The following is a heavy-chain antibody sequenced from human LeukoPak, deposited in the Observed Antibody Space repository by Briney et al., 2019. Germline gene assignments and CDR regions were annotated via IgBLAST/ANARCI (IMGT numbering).Heavy chain of an antibody. V-gene: IGHV3-23*01. CDR1: GFTFSSYA. CDR3: AKELTTERTPGVDS. CDR2: ISGSGDTT. J-gene: IGHJ4*02. Sequence: GGSLRLSCAASGFTFSSYAMSWVRQGPGTGLEWVSAISGSGDTTFYADSVKGRFTISRDNSKKTLYLQVNSLRAEDTAVYFCAKELTTERTPGVDSWGQGTLVTVSS. D-gene: IGHD4-17*01.